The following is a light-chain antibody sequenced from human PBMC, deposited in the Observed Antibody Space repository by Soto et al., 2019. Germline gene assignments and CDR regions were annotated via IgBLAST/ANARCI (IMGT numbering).Light chain of an antibody. V-gene: IGKV1-33*01. Sequence: IQMTQSPSSLFASVGDRVTITCQTNQHINIYLNWYQQKPGKAPNLLIYDASNLEIGVPARFSGSGSGTHFTFTISSLQTEDIGTYYCQQYDSLPITFGRGTRLENK. CDR1: QHINIY. CDR3: QQYDSLPIT. CDR2: DAS. J-gene: IGKJ5*01.